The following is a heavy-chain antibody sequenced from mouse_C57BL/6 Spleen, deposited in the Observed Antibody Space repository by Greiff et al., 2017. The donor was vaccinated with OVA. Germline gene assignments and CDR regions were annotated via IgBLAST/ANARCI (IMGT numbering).Heavy chain of an antibody. V-gene: IGHV5-15*01. D-gene: IGHD6-1*01. Sequence: EVKLVESGGGLVQPGGSLKLSCAASGFTFSDYGMAWVRQAPRKGPEWVAFISNLAYSIYYADTVTGRFTISRENAKNTLYLEMSSLRSEDTAMYYCARSEPQYAMGYWGQGTSVTVSS. CDR3: ARSEPQYAMGY. CDR1: GFTFSDYG. J-gene: IGHJ4*01. CDR2: ISNLAYSI.